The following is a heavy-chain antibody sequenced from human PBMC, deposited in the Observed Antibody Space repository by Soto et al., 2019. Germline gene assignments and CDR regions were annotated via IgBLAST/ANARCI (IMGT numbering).Heavy chain of an antibody. V-gene: IGHV3-30*18. CDR2: ISYDGSNK. CDR1: GFTFSSYG. D-gene: IGHD6-13*01. Sequence: TGGSLTLSCAASGFTFSSYGRHWVPQAPGKGLEWVAVISYDGSNKYYADSVKGRFTISRDNSKNTLYLQMNSLRAEDTAVYYCAKEGQDSSSWYHNWFDPWGQGT. J-gene: IGHJ5*02. CDR3: AKEGQDSSSWYHNWFDP.